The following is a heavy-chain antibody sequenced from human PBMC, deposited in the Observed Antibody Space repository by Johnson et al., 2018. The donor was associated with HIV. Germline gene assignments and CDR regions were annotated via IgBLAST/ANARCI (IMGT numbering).Heavy chain of an antibody. Sequence: QMQLVESGGGVVQPGGSLRLSCATSVFMFSNYGMHWVRQAPGKGLEWVEFIRYDGSNKYYADSVKGRFTISRDNSKNTLYLQMNSLRVEDTAVYYCAKPKTGIDAFDIWGQGTMVTVSS. V-gene: IGHV3-30*02. CDR1: VFMFSNYG. CDR2: IRYDGSNK. J-gene: IGHJ3*02. CDR3: AKPKTGIDAFDI. D-gene: IGHD3-10*01.